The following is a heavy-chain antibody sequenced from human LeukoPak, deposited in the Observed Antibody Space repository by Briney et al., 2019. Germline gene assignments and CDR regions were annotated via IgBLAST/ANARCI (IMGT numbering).Heavy chain of an antibody. V-gene: IGHV4-31*03. CDR1: GGSISSGGYY. D-gene: IGHD3-10*01. J-gene: IGHJ5*02. Sequence: PSQTLSLTCTVSGGSISSGGYYWSWIRQHPGKGLEWIGYIYYSGSTYYNPSLESRVTISLDTSKNQFSLKLSSVTAADTAVYYCAIQRITLVRGVISRNWFDPWGQGTLVTVSS. CDR2: IYYSGST. CDR3: AIQRITLVRGVISRNWFDP.